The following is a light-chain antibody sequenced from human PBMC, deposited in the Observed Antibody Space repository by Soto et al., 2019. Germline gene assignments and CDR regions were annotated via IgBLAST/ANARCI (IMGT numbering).Light chain of an antibody. J-gene: IGKJ5*01. CDR1: QRISTY. V-gene: IGKV1-39*01. CDR2: GAS. Sequence: DIQMTPSSSSLSASVGDRVTITCRASQRISTYLNWYQQKPGKAPKLLIYGASTLQGGVPSRFSGSGSGTDFTLTISSLQPEDFATYYCQQSYTTSITFGQGTRLEIK. CDR3: QQSYTTSIT.